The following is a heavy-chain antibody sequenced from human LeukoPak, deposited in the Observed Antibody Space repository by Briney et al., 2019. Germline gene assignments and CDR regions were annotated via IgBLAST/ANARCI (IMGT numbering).Heavy chain of an antibody. J-gene: IGHJ4*02. CDR2: ISSSSYYI. V-gene: IGHV3-21*01. D-gene: IGHD6-13*01. CDR1: GFTVSSNY. CDR3: ARDIATAGRLAFDY. Sequence: PGGSLRLSCAASGFTVSSNYMSWVRQAPGKGLEWVSSISSSSYYIYYADSVKGRFTISRDNAKNSLFLQMNSLRAEDTAVYYCARDIATAGRLAFDYWGQGTLVTVSS.